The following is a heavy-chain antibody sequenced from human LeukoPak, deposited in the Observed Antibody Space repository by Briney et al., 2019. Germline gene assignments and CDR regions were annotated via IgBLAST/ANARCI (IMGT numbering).Heavy chain of an antibody. CDR1: GFTFSNSW. CDR3: ARGSEIVGASTGYWYFDL. Sequence: GGSLRLSCAASGFTFSNSWMSWVRQAPGKGLEWVSYISSSGSTIYYADSVKGRFTISRDNAKNSLYLQMNSLRAEDTAVYYCARGSEIVGASTGYWYFDLWGRGTLVTVSS. D-gene: IGHD1-26*01. CDR2: ISSSGSTI. V-gene: IGHV3-48*04. J-gene: IGHJ2*01.